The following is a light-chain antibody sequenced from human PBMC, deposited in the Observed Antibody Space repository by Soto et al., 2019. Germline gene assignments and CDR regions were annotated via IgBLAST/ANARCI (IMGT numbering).Light chain of an antibody. J-gene: IGKJ2*01. CDR3: QHYGTSLYT. CDR1: QNVGHN. V-gene: IGKV3-20*01. CDR2: AAS. Sequence: EMVLTQSPATLSLSPGESATLSCRASQNVGHNFAWYQQKSGQPPRLLIYAASSRTTGIPDRFSGSGAGTDFTLTISRVEPEDFAVYYCQHYGTSLYTFGQGTKLEI.